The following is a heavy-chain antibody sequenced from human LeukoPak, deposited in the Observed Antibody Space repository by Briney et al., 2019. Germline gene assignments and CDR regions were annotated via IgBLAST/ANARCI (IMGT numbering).Heavy chain of an antibody. D-gene: IGHD3-22*01. V-gene: IGHV3-33*01. J-gene: IGHJ4*02. CDR2: IWYDGSNK. Sequence: PGRSLRLSCVASGFTFSSYGMHWVRQAPGKGLEWVAVIWYDGSNKYYADSVKGRFTISRDNSKNTLYLQMNSLRAEDTAVYYCARDRERVVVSHFDYWGQGTLVTVSS. CDR3: ARDRERVVVSHFDY. CDR1: GFTFSSYG.